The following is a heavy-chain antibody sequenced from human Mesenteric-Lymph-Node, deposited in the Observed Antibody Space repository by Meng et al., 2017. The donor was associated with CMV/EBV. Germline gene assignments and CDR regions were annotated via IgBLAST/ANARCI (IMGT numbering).Heavy chain of an antibody. CDR1: GFTFSPYW. V-gene: IGHV3-74*01. CDR3: GRGGALAIYS. J-gene: IGHJ4*02. CDR2: ITGDGNSI. D-gene: IGHD3-3*01. Sequence: GESLKISCAASGFTFSPYWMHWVRQVPGKGLVWVSRITGDGNSINYADSVKGRFTISRDNAKNTVFLQMNSLRAEDTAVYYCGRGGALAIYSWCQGTLVTVSS.